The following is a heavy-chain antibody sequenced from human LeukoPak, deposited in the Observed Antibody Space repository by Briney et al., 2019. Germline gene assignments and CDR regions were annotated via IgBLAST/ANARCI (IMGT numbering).Heavy chain of an antibody. CDR2: IIGSSGTT. V-gene: IGHV3-23*01. J-gene: IGHJ4*02. Sequence: PGGSLRLSCVASGFGFNNYAMNWVRQAPGKGLEWVSLIIGSSGTTFYADSVKGRFTISRDKSKSTLYLQMNSLRAEDTAVYYCAKGAYDYIEIAYLDYWGQGSLVTVSS. CDR3: AKGAYDYIEIAYLDY. D-gene: IGHD5-12*01. CDR1: GFGFNNYA.